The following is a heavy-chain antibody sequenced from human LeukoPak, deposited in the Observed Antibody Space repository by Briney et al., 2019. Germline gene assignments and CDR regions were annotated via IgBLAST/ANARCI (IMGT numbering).Heavy chain of an antibody. D-gene: IGHD3-3*02. V-gene: IGHV3-21*01. CDR1: GFTFSSYS. CDR3: ARVIFDDMGERHAFDI. J-gene: IGHJ3*02. Sequence: PGGSLRLSCAASGFTFSSYSMNWVRQAPGKGLEWVSSISSSSSYIYYADSVKGRFTISRDNAKNSLYLQMNSLRAEDTAVYYCARVIFDDMGERHAFDIWGQGTMVTVSS. CDR2: ISSSSSYI.